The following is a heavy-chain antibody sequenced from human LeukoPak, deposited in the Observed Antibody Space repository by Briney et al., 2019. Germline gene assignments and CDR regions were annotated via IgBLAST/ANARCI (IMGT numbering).Heavy chain of an antibody. CDR3: ARGSIFGVPPSWFDP. D-gene: IGHD3-3*01. Sequence: GGSLRLSCAASGFTFSSHAMSWVRQAPGKGLEWVSAISGSGGSTYYADSVKGRFTISRDNSKNTLYLQMNSLRAEDTAVYYCARGSIFGVPPSWFDPWGQGTLVTVSS. CDR2: ISGSGGST. CDR1: GFTFSSHA. J-gene: IGHJ5*02. V-gene: IGHV3-23*01.